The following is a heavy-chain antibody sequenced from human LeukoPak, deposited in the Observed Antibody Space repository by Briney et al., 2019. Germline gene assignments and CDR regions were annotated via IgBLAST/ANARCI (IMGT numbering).Heavy chain of an antibody. Sequence: ASVNVSCKAFGYSLTKYYVHWVRQAPGQGLEWVGEINPSGGSTSYAQKFQGRITVTRDTYTNTVYMDLSSLRSEDTATYYCARGAPTTRIGAGRFDYWGQGSLLTVAS. D-gene: IGHD5-12*01. V-gene: IGHV1-46*01. CDR1: GYSLTKYY. CDR3: ARGAPTTRIGAGRFDY. J-gene: IGHJ4*02. CDR2: INPSGGST.